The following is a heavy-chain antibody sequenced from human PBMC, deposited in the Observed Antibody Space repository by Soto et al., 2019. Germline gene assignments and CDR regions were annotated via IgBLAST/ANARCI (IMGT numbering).Heavy chain of an antibody. J-gene: IGHJ6*02. V-gene: IGHV3-13*01. CDR3: ASSYYDILTGYPYYYYYGMDV. D-gene: IGHD3-9*01. CDR2: IGTAGDT. CDR1: GFTLSSYD. Sequence: PGGSLRLSCAASGFTLSSYDMHWVRQPTGKGLEWVSGIGTAGDTYYLGSVKGRFAISRDNAKNSLYLQMTSLRAEDTAVYYCASSYYDILTGYPYYYYYGMDVWGQGTTVTVSS.